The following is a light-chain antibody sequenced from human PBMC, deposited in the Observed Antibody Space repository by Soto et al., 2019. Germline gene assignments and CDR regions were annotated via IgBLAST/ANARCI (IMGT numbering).Light chain of an antibody. J-gene: IGLJ3*02. V-gene: IGLV3-27*01. CDR2: KDS. Sequence: SSELTQPSSVSVSPGQTARITCSGDVLTKKYARWFQQKPGQAPVLVIYKDSERPSGIPERFSGSSSGTTVTLTISGAQVEDEADYYCDSATDNNLRVFGGGTKLTVL. CDR3: DSATDNNLRV. CDR1: VLTKKY.